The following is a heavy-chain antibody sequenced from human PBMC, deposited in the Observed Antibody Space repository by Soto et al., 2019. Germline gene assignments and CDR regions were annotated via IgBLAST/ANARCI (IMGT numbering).Heavy chain of an antibody. CDR2: IWYDGSNK. CDR3: ARASYYDSSGYYYFDY. V-gene: IGHV3-33*01. D-gene: IGHD3-22*01. Sequence: PGGSLRLSCAASGFTFSSYGMHWVRQAPGKGLEWVAVIWYDGSNKYYADSVKGRFTISRDNSKNTLYLQMNSLRAEDTAVYYCARASYYDSSGYYYFDYWGQGTLVTVSS. CDR1: GFTFSSYG. J-gene: IGHJ4*02.